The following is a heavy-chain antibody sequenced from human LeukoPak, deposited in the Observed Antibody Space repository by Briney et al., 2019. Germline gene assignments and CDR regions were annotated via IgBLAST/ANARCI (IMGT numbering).Heavy chain of an antibody. D-gene: IGHD2-21*01. Sequence: GASVKVSCKTSGYGFSDYYMHWVRQAPGQGLEYMGWINPNSGDNSCAQKFQGRVSMTRDTSITTLYMELTSLRSDDTAVYFCARGGGIQSCGGKTCFRGFVYWGQGTLVTASS. J-gene: IGHJ4*02. CDR1: GYGFSDYY. CDR3: ARGGGIQSCGGKTCFRGFVY. CDR2: INPNSGDN. V-gene: IGHV1-2*02.